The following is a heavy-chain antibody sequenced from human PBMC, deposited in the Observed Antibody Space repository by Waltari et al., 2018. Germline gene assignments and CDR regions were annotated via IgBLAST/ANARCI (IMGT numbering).Heavy chain of an antibody. CDR1: GYRFTSYW. J-gene: IGHJ6*02. CDR3: AIQPPQGQLGSYFYSGMDV. V-gene: IGHV5-51*01. Sequence: EVQLVQSGAEVKKPGESLKISCRGSGYRFTSYWIGWVRQMPGKGLEWMGIIYFGHSETRYSPSFQGQVTISADKSISTAYLQWSRLKTSDTATYYCAIQPPQGQLGSYFYSGMDVWGQGTTVTVSS. CDR2: IYFGHSET. D-gene: IGHD3-16*01.